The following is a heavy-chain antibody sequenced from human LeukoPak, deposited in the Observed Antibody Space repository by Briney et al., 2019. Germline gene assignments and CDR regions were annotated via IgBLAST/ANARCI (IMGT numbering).Heavy chain of an antibody. CDR2: IYSAGNT. D-gene: IGHD1-26*01. J-gene: IGHJ3*02. V-gene: IGHV3-53*01. Sequence: GGSLRLSCATSGFIVSSTYMTWVRQAPGKGLEWVSVIYSAGNTYYADSVTGRFTISRDNSKNTLYLQMNSLRVEDTAVYYCARGRREGSAFDIWGQGTMVTVS. CDR1: GFIVSSTY. CDR3: ARGRREGSAFDI.